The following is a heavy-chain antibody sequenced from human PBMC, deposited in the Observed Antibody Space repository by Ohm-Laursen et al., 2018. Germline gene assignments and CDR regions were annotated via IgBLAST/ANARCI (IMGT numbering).Heavy chain of an antibody. CDR3: ARGEDYDSSVYFDY. D-gene: IGHD3-22*01. CDR2: IKQDGSEK. Sequence: SLRLSCSASGFTFSTYAMSWVRQAPGKGLEWVANIKQDGSEKYYVDSVKGRFTISRDNAKNSLYLQMNSLRAEDTAVFYCARGEDYDSSVYFDYWGQGTLVTVSS. J-gene: IGHJ4*02. V-gene: IGHV3-7*01. CDR1: GFTFSTYA.